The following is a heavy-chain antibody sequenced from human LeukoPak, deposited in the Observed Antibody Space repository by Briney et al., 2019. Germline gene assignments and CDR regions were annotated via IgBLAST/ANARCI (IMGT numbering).Heavy chain of an antibody. CDR2: ISSSSSYI. J-gene: IGHJ4*02. Sequence: SGGSLRLSCAASGFTFSSYSMNWVRQAPGKGLEWVSSISSSSSYIYYADSVKGRFTISRDNAKNSLYLQMNSLRAEDTAVYYCARAGPILGELLQGKNYFDYWGQGTLVTVSS. D-gene: IGHD3-16*01. V-gene: IGHV3-21*01. CDR1: GFTFSSYS. CDR3: ARAGPILGELLQGKNYFDY.